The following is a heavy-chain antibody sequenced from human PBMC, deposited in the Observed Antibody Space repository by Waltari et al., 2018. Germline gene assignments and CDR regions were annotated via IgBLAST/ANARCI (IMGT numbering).Heavy chain of an antibody. CDR2: IIPILGTA. J-gene: IGHJ5*02. V-gene: IGHV1-69*05. CDR3: ARDTLGGFGVLDNRFDP. CDR1: GGTCSSYA. D-gene: IGHD3-10*01. Sequence: QVQLVQSGAAVKKPGSSVKVSCKASGGTCSSYAISWVRQAPGQGLEWMGGIIPILGTANYAQKFQGRVTITTDESTSTAYMELSSLRSEDTAVYYCARDTLGGFGVLDNRFDPWGQGTLVTVSS.